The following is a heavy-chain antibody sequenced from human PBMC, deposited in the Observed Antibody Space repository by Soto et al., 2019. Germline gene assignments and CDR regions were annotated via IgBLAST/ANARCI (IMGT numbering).Heavy chain of an antibody. CDR1: GFTFSNYW. CDR2: ISGDGTSI. D-gene: IGHD6-13*01. J-gene: IGHJ6*03. V-gene: IGHV3-74*01. CDR3: AKDIAAADYYYMDV. Sequence: GGSLRLSCAASGFTFSNYWMHWVRQTPGKGLVWVSRISGDGTSISYADSVKGRFKISRDNAKNTLFLQMNSLRAEDTAFYYCAKDIAAADYYYMDVWGKGTTVTVSS.